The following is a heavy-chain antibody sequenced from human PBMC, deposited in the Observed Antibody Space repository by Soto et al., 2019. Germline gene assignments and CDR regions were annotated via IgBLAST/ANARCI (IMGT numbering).Heavy chain of an antibody. V-gene: IGHV3-7*01. CDR3: ARDSQLRRFQH. CDR2: IKQDGSEK. J-gene: IGHJ1*01. CDR1: GFTFNSYW. D-gene: IGHD4-17*01. Sequence: GGSLRLSCAASGFTFNSYWMSWVRQAPGKGLEWVANIKQDGSEKYYVDSVKGRFTISRDNAKNSLYLQMNSLRAEDTAVYYCARDSQLRRFQHWGQGTLVTVSS.